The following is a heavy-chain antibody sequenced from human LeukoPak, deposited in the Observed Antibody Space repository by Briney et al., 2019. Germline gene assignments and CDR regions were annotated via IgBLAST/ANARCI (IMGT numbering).Heavy chain of an antibody. J-gene: IGHJ4*02. D-gene: IGHD2-15*01. CDR3: ARGGWYFDY. CDR2: INHSGST. V-gene: IGHV4-34*01. CDR1: GGSFSGYY. Sequence: SETLSLTCAVYGGSFSGYYWSWIRQPPGKGLEWIGEINHSGSTNYNPSLKSRVTMSVDTSKNQFSLKLSSVTAADTAVYYCARGGWYFDYWGQGTLVTVSS.